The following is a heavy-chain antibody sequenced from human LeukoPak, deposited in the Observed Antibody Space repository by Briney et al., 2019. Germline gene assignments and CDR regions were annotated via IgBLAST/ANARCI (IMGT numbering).Heavy chain of an antibody. V-gene: IGHV3-20*01. D-gene: IGHD2-21*02. CDR2: INWNGGST. CDR1: GFTFDDYG. CDR3: VRRGAYCGGDCYKTQYYFDY. J-gene: IGHJ4*02. Sequence: PGGSLRLSCAASGFTFDDYGMSWVRQAPGKGLEWVSGINWNGGSTGYADSVKGRFTISRDNAKNSLYLQMNSLRAEDTALYHCVRRGAYCGGDCYKTQYYFDYWGQGTLVTVSS.